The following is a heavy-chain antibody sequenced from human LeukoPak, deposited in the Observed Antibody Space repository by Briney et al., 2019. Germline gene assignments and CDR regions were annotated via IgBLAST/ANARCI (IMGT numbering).Heavy chain of an antibody. D-gene: IGHD6-19*01. CDR2: IYWVDDK. Sequence: ESGPTLVKPTQTLTLTCTFSGFSLSTSGVGVGWIRQPPGKALEWLALIYWVDDKRYSPSLKSRLTITKDTSKNQVVLTMTNMDPVDTATYYCAQIIAVAGYFDYWGQGTLVTVSS. CDR1: GFSLSTSGVG. J-gene: IGHJ4*02. V-gene: IGHV2-5*02. CDR3: AQIIAVAGYFDY.